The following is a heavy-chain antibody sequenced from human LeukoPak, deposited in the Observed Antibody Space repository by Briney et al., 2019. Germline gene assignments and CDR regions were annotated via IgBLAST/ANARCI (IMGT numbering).Heavy chain of an antibody. V-gene: IGHV4-34*01. CDR2: INHSGST. Sequence: SETLSLTCAVYGGSFSGYYWSWIRQPPGKGLEWIGEINHSGSTNYNPSLKSRVTISVDTSKNQFSLKLSSVTAADTAVYYCARERDIVVVPGATVPYGMDVWGQGTTVTVSS. D-gene: IGHD2-2*01. J-gene: IGHJ6*02. CDR1: GGSFSGYY. CDR3: ARERDIVVVPGATVPYGMDV.